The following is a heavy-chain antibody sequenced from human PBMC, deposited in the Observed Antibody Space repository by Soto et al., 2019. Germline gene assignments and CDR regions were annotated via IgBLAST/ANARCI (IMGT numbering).Heavy chain of an antibody. CDR2: IYYSGST. Sequence: QLQLQESGPGLVKPSETLSLTCTVSGGSISSSSYYWGWIRQPPGKGLEWIGSIYYSGSTYYNPSLKSRVTISVDTSKNQFSLKLSSVTAADTAVYYCARLTNSGSYYRDYWGQGTLVTVSS. J-gene: IGHJ4*02. CDR3: ARLTNSGSYYRDY. CDR1: GGSISSSSYY. D-gene: IGHD1-26*01. V-gene: IGHV4-39*01.